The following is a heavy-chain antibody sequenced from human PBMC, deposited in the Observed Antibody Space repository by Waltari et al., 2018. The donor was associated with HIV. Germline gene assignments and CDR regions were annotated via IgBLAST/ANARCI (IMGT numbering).Heavy chain of an antibody. CDR1: GVTFSSTT. Sequence: QVQLVQSGAEVKKPGSSVKVSCKASGVTFSSTTISWLRQAPGQGLEWMGRIIPILGIADYAQKFQGRVTITADKSTSTAYMELSSLRSEDTAVYYCARGWDRDAFDIWGQGTMVTVSS. CDR2: IIPILGIA. CDR3: ARGWDRDAFDI. J-gene: IGHJ3*02. V-gene: IGHV1-69*02. D-gene: IGHD1-26*01.